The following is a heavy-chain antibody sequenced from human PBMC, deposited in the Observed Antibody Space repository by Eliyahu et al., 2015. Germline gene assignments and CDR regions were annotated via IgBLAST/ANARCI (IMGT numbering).Heavy chain of an antibody. D-gene: IGHD4-11*01. CDR3: ARGRLHKAEMYYYYYMDV. Sequence: QVQLQESGPGLVKPSQTLSLTCTVSGGSISSGSYYWSWIRQPAGKGLEWVGGIHTRGGPHHHPSLKSRVTISVDTSKNQFSLKLSSVTAADTAVYYCARGRLHKAEMYYYYYMDVWGKGTTVTVSS. CDR2: IHTRGGP. V-gene: IGHV4-61*02. J-gene: IGHJ6*03. CDR1: GGSISSGSYY.